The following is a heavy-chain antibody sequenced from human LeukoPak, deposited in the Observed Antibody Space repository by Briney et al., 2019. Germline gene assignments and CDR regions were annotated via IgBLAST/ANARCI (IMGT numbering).Heavy chain of an antibody. V-gene: IGHV1-69*06. Sequence: ASVKVSCKASGGTFSSYAISWVRQAPGQGLEWMGGIIPIFGTTNYAQKFQDRVTITADKSTSTAYMELSSLRSEDTAVYYCARDGWFGEYVWGQGTLVTVSS. D-gene: IGHD3-10*01. J-gene: IGHJ4*02. CDR2: IIPIFGTT. CDR1: GGTFSSYA. CDR3: ARDGWFGEYV.